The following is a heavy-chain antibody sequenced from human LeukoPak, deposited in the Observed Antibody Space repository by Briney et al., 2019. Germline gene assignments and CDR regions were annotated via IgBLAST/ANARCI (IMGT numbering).Heavy chain of an antibody. J-gene: IGHJ4*02. V-gene: IGHV3-21*01. CDR1: GFTFSSYA. Sequence: GGSLRLSCAASGFTFSSYAMHWVRQAPGKGLEWVSSISSSSIYIYYADSVKGRFTISRDNAKYSLYLQMNSLRAEDTAVYYCARGADNYGYIFDYWGQGTLVTVSS. CDR2: ISSSSIYI. D-gene: IGHD5-18*01. CDR3: ARGADNYGYIFDY.